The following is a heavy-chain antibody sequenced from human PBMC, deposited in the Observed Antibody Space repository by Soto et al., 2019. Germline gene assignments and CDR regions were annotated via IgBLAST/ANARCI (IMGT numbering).Heavy chain of an antibody. D-gene: IGHD4-17*01. CDR1: GFTFSSYS. CDR2: ISSSSSYI. CDR3: ARDTATVTTFST. V-gene: IGHV3-21*01. J-gene: IGHJ5*02. Sequence: PGGSLRLSCAASGFTFSSYSMNWVRQAPGKGLEWVSSISSSSSYIYYADSVKGRFTISRDNAKNSLYLQMNSLRAEDTAVYYCARDTATVTTFSTWGQGTLVTVSS.